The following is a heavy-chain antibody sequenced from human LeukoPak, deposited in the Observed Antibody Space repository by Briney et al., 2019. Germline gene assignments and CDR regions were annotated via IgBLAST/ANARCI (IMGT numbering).Heavy chain of an antibody. Sequence: SETLSLTCTVSGGSISSYYWSWIRQPPGKGLEGIGYIYYSGSTNYNPSLKRRVTISGDTPKNQFSLKLSSVTAEATAVYYSGTAVRQRLPAGQHWGQGTLVTVSS. J-gene: IGHJ1*01. D-gene: IGHD6-19*01. CDR1: GGSISSYY. CDR2: IYYSGST. V-gene: IGHV4-59*01. CDR3: GTAVRQRLPAGQH.